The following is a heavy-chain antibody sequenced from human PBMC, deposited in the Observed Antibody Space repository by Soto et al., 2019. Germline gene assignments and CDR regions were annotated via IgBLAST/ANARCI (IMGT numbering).Heavy chain of an antibody. CDR3: ARDLTDYYDSSGPNNWFDP. Sequence: GSLRLSCAASGFTFSDYYMSWIRQAPGKGLEWVSYISSSSSYTNYADSVKGRFTISRDNAKNSLYLQMNSLRAEDTAVYYCARDLTDYYDSSGPNNWFDPWGQGT. J-gene: IGHJ5*02. V-gene: IGHV3-11*05. CDR2: ISSSSSYT. D-gene: IGHD3-22*01. CDR1: GFTFSDYY.